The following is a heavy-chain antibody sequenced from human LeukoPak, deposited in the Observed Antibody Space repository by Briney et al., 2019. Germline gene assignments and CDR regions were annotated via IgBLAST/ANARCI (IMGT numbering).Heavy chain of an antibody. CDR1: GYTFTSYG. CDR2: ISTYNGNT. D-gene: IGHD2-15*01. V-gene: IGHV1-18*01. CDR3: ARDTCSGGSCYLGNY. J-gene: IGHJ4*02. Sequence: ASVKVPCKASGYTFTSYGISWVRQAPGQGLEWMGWISTYNGNTNYAQKLQGRVTTTTDTSTSTAYMELRSLRSDDTAVYYCARDTCSGGSCYLGNYWGQGTLVTVSS.